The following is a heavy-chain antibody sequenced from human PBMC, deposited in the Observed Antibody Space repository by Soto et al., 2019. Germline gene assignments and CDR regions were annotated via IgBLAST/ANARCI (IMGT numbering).Heavy chain of an antibody. CDR3: ARDYSSGWLRHFEY. D-gene: IGHD6-19*01. CDR2: ISYDGSNK. Sequence: PGGSLRLSCAASGFTFSSYAMHWVRQAPGKGLEWVAVISYDGSNKYYADSVKGRFTISRDNSKNTLYLQMNSLRAEDTAVYYCARDYSSGWLRHFEYWGQGTMVNVS. V-gene: IGHV3-30-3*01. J-gene: IGHJ4*02. CDR1: GFTFSSYA.